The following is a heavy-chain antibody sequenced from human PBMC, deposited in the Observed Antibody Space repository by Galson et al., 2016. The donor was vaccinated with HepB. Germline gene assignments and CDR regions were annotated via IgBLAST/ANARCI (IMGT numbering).Heavy chain of an antibody. CDR2: INAGNGNR. J-gene: IGHJ4*02. V-gene: IGHV1-3*01. Sequence: SVKVSCKASGYILNDYTLHWVRQVPGQSLEWMGWINAGNGNRKYSQKFQGRITISSDTSANIAFMEMGSLTSEDTAVYYCARDINEFWNGLEYWGQGTLVTVSS. D-gene: IGHD3-3*01. CDR1: GYILNDYT. CDR3: ARDINEFWNGLEY.